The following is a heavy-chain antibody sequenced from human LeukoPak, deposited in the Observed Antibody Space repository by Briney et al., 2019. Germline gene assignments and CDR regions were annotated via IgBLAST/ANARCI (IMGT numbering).Heavy chain of an antibody. CDR3: AKYGKGGGSYYNEYYYYYYMDV. D-gene: IGHD3-10*01. J-gene: IGHJ6*03. CDR1: GFTFSSYG. V-gene: IGHV3-23*01. Sequence: GGTLRLSCAASGFTFSSYGMSWVRQAPGKGLEWVSAINGSGGSIYYADSVKGRFTISRDNSKNTLYLQMNSLRAEDTAVYYCAKYGKGGGSYYNEYYYYYYMDVWGKGTTVTISS. CDR2: INGSGGSI.